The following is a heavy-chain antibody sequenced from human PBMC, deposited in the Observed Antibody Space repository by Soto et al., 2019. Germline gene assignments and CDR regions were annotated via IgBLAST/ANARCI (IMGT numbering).Heavy chain of an antibody. J-gene: IGHJ4*02. V-gene: IGHV3-74*01. CDR2: IKYDATST. CDR1: GFTFNNYW. Sequence: GGSLRLSCATSGFTFNNYWIHWVRQAPGKGLVWVSRIKYDATSTNYADSVKGRFSISRDNAKNTVYLQMSSLRGDDTAVYYCARGALGSYYFDYWGQGTLVTVSS. D-gene: IGHD3-16*01. CDR3: ARGALGSYYFDY.